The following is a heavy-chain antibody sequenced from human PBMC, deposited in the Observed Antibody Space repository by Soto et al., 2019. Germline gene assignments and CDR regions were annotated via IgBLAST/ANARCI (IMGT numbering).Heavy chain of an antibody. V-gene: IGHV4-30-4*01. CDR3: AMTMVTADLHY. J-gene: IGHJ4*02. Sequence: QVQLQESGPGLVKPSQTLSLTCTVSGDSISSGDYHWNWIRQPPGKALEWIGYIYYSGNTYYNPSLKSRLTISVDTSKNQFSLRLSSVTAADTAVYYCAMTMVTADLHYWGQGTLVTVSS. CDR1: GDSISSGDYH. D-gene: IGHD4-17*01. CDR2: IYYSGNT.